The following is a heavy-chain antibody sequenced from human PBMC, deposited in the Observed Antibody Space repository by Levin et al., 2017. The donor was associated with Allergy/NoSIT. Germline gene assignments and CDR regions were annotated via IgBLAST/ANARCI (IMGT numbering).Heavy chain of an antibody. V-gene: IGHV3-23*01. Sequence: GESLKISCAASGFTFSSYAMSWVRQAPGKGLEWVSAISGSGGSTYYADSVKGRFTISRDNSKNTLSLQMNSLRAEDTAVYYCAKAGRGYTYVNWFDPWGQGTLVTVSS. D-gene: IGHD5-18*01. CDR3: AKAGRGYTYVNWFDP. J-gene: IGHJ5*02. CDR1: GFTFSSYA. CDR2: ISGSGGST.